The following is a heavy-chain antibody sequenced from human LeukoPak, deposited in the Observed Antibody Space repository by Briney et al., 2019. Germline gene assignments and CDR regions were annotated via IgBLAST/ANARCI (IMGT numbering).Heavy chain of an antibody. V-gene: IGHV4-34*01. D-gene: IGHD3-22*01. Sequence: SETLSLTCAVYGGSFSGYHWTWIRQSPGTGLEWIGDINPSGSTYYNPSLKSRLTISVDTSKNQFSLKLRSVTAADTAVYYCARGRHDITMIVVVMTSVSYYLDVWGKGTTVTVS. CDR2: INPSGST. CDR3: ARGRHDITMIVVVMTSVSYYLDV. CDR1: GGSFSGYH. J-gene: IGHJ6*03.